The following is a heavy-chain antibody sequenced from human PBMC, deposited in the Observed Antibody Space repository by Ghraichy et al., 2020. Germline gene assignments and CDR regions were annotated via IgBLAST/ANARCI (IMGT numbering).Heavy chain of an antibody. CDR1: GGSISSGSYY. CDR2: IYTSGST. J-gene: IGHJ6*02. Sequence: SETLSLTCTVSGGSISSGSYYWSWIRQPAGKGLEWIGRIYTSGSTNYNPSLKSRVTISVDTSKNQFSLKLSSVTAADTAVYYCARDHRVVVPAATTFYYYYGMDVWGQGTKVTVSS. CDR3: ARDHRVVVPAATTFYYYYGMDV. V-gene: IGHV4-61*02. D-gene: IGHD2-2*01.